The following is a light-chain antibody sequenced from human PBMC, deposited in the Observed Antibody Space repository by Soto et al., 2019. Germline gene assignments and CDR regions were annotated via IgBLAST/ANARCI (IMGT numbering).Light chain of an antibody. CDR3: QQYHTDWT. CDR2: AAS. CDR1: QTIDNW. V-gene: IGKV1-5*01. Sequence: DIPMNQCTSTLSVSVGDRVTITCRASQTIDNWLAWYQQKPGKAPKLLIFAASTLVRGVPSRFSGRGSGTEFTLTISSLQADDYATFYCQQYHTDWTFGQGTKVDI. J-gene: IGKJ1*01.